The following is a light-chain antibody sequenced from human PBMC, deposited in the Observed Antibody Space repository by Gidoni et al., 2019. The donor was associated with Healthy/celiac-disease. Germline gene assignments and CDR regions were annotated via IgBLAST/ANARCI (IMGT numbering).Light chain of an antibody. CDR2: VSA. J-gene: IGKJ4*01. V-gene: IGKV3-20*01. Sequence: EVVWTQSLGTQSLSPGERATLSCTASQSVSSSYLDWYQQKPRKSPRLLIYVSASRATGIPDWCSGSGSGTDFTLTISILAPEYFAVYYCQQYGSSPLTFGGGTKVEIK. CDR3: QQYGSSPLT. CDR1: QSVSSSY.